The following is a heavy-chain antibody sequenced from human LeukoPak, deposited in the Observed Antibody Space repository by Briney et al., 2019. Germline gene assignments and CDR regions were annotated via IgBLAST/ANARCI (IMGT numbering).Heavy chain of an antibody. CDR1: GGSISSYY. J-gene: IGHJ4*02. Sequence: SETLSLTCSVSGGSISSYYWSWIRQPPGKGLEWIGYIYYSGSTNYNPSLKSRVTISVDTSKNQFSLKLSSVTAADTAVYYCAREIGEKAYYFDYWGQGTLVTVSS. CDR3: AREIGEKAYYFDY. V-gene: IGHV4-59*01. D-gene: IGHD2-21*01. CDR2: IYYSGST.